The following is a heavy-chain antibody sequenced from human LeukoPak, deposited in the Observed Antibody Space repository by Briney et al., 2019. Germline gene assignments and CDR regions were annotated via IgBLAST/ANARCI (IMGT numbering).Heavy chain of an antibody. CDR3: ARSSCSGGSCYWDYYYYMDV. Sequence: SETLSLTCTISGASIDSYYWSWIRQPPGKGLEWIGYIYYSGTTNYNPSLKRRVTISVDTSKNQFSLKLSSVTAADTAVYYCARSSCSGGSCYWDYYYYMDVWGKGTTVTVSS. CDR1: GASIDSYY. J-gene: IGHJ6*03. CDR2: IYYSGTT. V-gene: IGHV4-59*12. D-gene: IGHD2-15*01.